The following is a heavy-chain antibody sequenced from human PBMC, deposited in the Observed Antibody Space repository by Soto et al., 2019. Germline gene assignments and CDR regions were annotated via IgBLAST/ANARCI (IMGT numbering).Heavy chain of an antibody. J-gene: IGHJ4*02. V-gene: IGHV4-39*01. D-gene: IGHD3-9*01. CDR1: DDSISSDKYY. Sequence: PSETLSLTCSVSDDSISSDKYYWGWIRQPPGKGLEWIGSIYYRGNAYYNPSPQTRVTISLDKSKSQFSLKLNSVTAADSAVYFCARLEGLATISYYFDFWGPGALVTVSS. CDR3: ARLEGLATISYYFDF. CDR2: IYYRGNA.